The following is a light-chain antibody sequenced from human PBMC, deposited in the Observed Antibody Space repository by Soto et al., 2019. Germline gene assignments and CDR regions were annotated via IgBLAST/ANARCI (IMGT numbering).Light chain of an antibody. J-gene: IGLJ3*02. CDR1: SSDVGAYNY. CDR2: DVT. CDR3: SSHTSSSTLVL. V-gene: IGLV2-14*01. Sequence: QSVLTQPASVSGSPGQSITISCTGTSSDVGAYNYVSWYQQYPGKAPKLMIYDVTNRPSGVSNRFSGSKSGNTASLTISGLQAEDEADYYCSSHTSSSTLVLFGGWTKLTVL.